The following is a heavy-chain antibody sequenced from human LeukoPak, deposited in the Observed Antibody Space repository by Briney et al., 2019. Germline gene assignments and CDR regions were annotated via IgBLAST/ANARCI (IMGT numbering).Heavy chain of an antibody. J-gene: IGHJ4*02. CDR3: ARGWNSISYYFQY. Sequence: GGSLRLSCAASGFTFSSYSMNWVRQAPGKGLEWVSSISSSSSYIYYADSVKGRFTISRDNAKNSLYLQMNSLRAEDTAVYYYARGWNSISYYFQYWGQGPLVSVSS. V-gene: IGHV3-21*01. CDR2: ISSSSSYI. D-gene: IGHD2-2*01. CDR1: GFTFSSYS.